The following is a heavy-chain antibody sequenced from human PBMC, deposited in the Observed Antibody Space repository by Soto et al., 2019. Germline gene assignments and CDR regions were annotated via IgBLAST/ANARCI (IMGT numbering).Heavy chain of an antibody. CDR1: GDSVSSDSAT. CDR3: AGADRGYSFL. Sequence: QVQLQQSGPGLVKPSQTLSLTCAVSGDSVSSDSATWNWIRQSPSGGLEWLGRTYYRSKWYYDYAVAVNSRLPINPDTSKNQSYLQLNSVTPEDTALYYCAGADRGYSFLWGQGTLVTVSS. CDR2: TYYRSKWYY. D-gene: IGHD5-18*01. V-gene: IGHV6-1*01. J-gene: IGHJ4*02.